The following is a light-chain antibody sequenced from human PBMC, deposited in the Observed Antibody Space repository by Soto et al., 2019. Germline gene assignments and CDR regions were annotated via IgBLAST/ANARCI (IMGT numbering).Light chain of an antibody. CDR2: KTS. CDR3: QHYNDYSWT. Sequence: DIHMTQSPSTLSASVGDRVTITCRASQSISRWVAWYQQKPGKAPNLLIYKTSNLESGVPSRFSGSGSGTEFTLTISSLQPDDFATYYCQHYNDYSWTFGQGTKVEIK. CDR1: QSISRW. V-gene: IGKV1-5*03. J-gene: IGKJ1*01.